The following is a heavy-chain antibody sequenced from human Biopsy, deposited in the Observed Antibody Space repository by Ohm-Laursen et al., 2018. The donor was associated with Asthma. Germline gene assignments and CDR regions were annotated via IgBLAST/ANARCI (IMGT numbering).Heavy chain of an antibody. CDR1: GFVFSQSG. J-gene: IGHJ3*02. Sequence: SLRLSCAASGFVFSQSGMHWVRQAPGKGLEWVALISSDGHNKYYKDSVKGRFTISRDNSKLRLYLEINSLRVEDLAVYYCARESGQDSGGTGAFDRWGQGIMVAVSS. D-gene: IGHD4-23*01. V-gene: IGHV3-30*03. CDR2: ISSDGHNK. CDR3: ARESGQDSGGTGAFDR.